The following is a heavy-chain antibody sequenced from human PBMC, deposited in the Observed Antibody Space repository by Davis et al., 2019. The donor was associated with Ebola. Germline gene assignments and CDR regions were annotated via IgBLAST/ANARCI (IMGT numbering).Heavy chain of an antibody. CDR1: GGSFDSGGFY. J-gene: IGHJ4*02. CDR2: VYYSGAT. Sequence: PSETLSLTCTASGGSFDSGGFYWSWLRQLPWKGLEWLDYVYYSGATYHNPSLTGRVTLSLDTSENRFSLRLRSVTAADTAVYYCAGGPGIPASIDHWGQGTLVTVSS. V-gene: IGHV4-31*03. D-gene: IGHD1-1*01. CDR3: AGGPGIPASIDH.